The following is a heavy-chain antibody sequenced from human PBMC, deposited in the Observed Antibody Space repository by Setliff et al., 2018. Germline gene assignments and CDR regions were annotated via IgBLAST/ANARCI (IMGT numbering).Heavy chain of an antibody. D-gene: IGHD3-3*01. V-gene: IGHV4-61*09. Sequence: SETLSLTCTVSGDSISSGSYYWTWIRQPAGKGLEWIGHFHTGGSTNYNRSLRSRVSISVDTSKNQFPLKLSSVTAADTATYYCARAGPTVTFFRVLVISWWDPWGQGSLVTAPQ. CDR2: FHTGGST. J-gene: IGHJ5*02. CDR1: GDSISSGSYY. CDR3: ARAGPTVTFFRVLVISWWDP.